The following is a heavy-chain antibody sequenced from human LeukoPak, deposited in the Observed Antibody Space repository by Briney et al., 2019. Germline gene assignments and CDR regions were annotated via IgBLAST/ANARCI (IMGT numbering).Heavy chain of an antibody. J-gene: IGHJ3*02. CDR2: NSGSGGST. V-gene: IGHV3-23*01. CDR1: GFTFSTYA. D-gene: IGHD2-15*01. CDR3: ARDCGGGSCYGPYDAFDI. Sequence: GGSLRLSCAASGFTFSTYAMNWVRQAPGKGPEWVSTNSGSGGSTYQADSVKGRFTISRDNAKNSLYLQMNSLRAEDTAVYYCARDCGGGSCYGPYDAFDIWGQGTMVTVSS.